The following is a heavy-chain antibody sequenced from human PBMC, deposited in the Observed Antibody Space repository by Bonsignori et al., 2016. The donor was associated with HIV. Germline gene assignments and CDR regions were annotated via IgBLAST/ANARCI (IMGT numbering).Heavy chain of an antibody. CDR1: GASISSNY. J-gene: IGHJ6*02. V-gene: IGHV4-59*01. Sequence: QVQLQESGPGLVKTSETLSLTCTVSGASISSNYWTWIRQSPGKGLEWIGYLYYSGSTNYNPSLRSRVSISGDTSNQLSLKVTSVTAADTAVYYCARDTKIAAKNYYYGMDVWGRGITVTVSS. D-gene: IGHD6-13*01. CDR2: LYYSGST. CDR3: ARDTKIAAKNYYYGMDV.